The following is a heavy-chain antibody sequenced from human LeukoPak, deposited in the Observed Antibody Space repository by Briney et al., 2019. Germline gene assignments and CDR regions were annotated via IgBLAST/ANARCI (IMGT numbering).Heavy chain of an antibody. J-gene: IGHJ4*02. D-gene: IGHD3-16*01. CDR1: GFTVSSNY. Sequence: GGSLRLSCAASGFTVSSNYMSWVRQAPGKGLEWVSVIYSGGSTYYADSVKGRFTISRDNSKNTLYLQMNSLRAEDTAVYYCARDKGGHRGARGYFDYWGQGTLVTVSP. V-gene: IGHV3-53*01. CDR3: ARDKGGHRGARGYFDY. CDR2: IYSGGST.